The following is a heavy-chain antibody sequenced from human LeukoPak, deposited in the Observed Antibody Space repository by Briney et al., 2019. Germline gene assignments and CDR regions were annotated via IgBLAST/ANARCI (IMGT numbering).Heavy chain of an antibody. D-gene: IGHD3-10*01. V-gene: IGHV4-4*07. Sequence: SETLSLTCTVSGGSISSYYWSWIRQPAGKGLEWIGRIYTSGSANYKPSLKSRVTMSVDTSKNQFSLKLSSVTAADTAVYYCARDVKGSGSYYNRYNWFDPWGQGTLVTVSS. CDR2: IYTSGSA. J-gene: IGHJ5*02. CDR1: GGSISSYY. CDR3: ARDVKGSGSYYNRYNWFDP.